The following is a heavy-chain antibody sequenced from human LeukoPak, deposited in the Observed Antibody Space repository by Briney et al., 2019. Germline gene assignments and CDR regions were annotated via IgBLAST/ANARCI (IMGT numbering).Heavy chain of an antibody. D-gene: IGHD3-10*01. CDR1: GFTFSGYA. J-gene: IGHJ5*02. Sequence: PGGSLRLSCAASGFTFSGYAMSWVRQAPGKGLQWVSTISRSGDNTYYADSVKGRLTISRDNSKNTLYVQMNSLRAEDTAIYYCAKAGANWFDPWGQGTLVTVSS. CDR2: ISRSGDNT. V-gene: IGHV3-23*01. CDR3: AKAGANWFDP.